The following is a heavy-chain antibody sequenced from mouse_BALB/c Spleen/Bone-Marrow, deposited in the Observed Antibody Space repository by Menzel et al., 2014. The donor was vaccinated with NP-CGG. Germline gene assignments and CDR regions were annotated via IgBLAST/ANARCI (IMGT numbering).Heavy chain of an antibody. CDR1: GFTFTSYA. CDR2: ISSAGIHT. J-gene: IGHJ2*01. Sequence: DVHLVESGGGLVKPGGSLKLSCTASGFTFTSYAMSWVRQTPEKRLEWVATISSAGIHTYYVDTVKGRFTISRDNAKNTLFLHMSSLRSEDTAMYYCARQDRVYYFDYWGQGTTLTVSS. CDR3: ARQDRVYYFDY. V-gene: IGHV5-9-3*01.